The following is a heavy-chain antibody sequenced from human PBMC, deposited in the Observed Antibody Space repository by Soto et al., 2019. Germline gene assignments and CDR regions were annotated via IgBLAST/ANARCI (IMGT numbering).Heavy chain of an antibody. V-gene: IGHV3-23*01. D-gene: IGHD2-2*02. CDR1: GFTFSSYA. Sequence: EVQLLESGGGLVQPGGSLRLSCAASGFTFSSYAMSWVRQAPGKGLEWVSAISGSGGSTYYADSVKGRFTISRDNSKNPLYLQMNSLRAEDTAVYYCAKVEGYCSSTSCYTGPYYYYGMDVWGQGTTVTVSS. CDR2: ISGSGGST. J-gene: IGHJ6*02. CDR3: AKVEGYCSSTSCYTGPYYYYGMDV.